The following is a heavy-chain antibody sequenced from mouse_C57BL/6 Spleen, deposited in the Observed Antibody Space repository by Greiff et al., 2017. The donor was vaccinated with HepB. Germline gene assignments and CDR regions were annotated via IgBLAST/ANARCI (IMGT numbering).Heavy chain of an antibody. J-gene: IGHJ2*01. Sequence: EVKVVESGGGLVKPGGSLKLSCAASGFTFSSYAMSWVRQTPEKRLEWVATISDGGSYTYYPDNVKGRFTISRDNAKNNLYLQMSHLKSEDTAMYYCARVLLDYFDYWGQGTTLTVSS. D-gene: IGHD1-1*01. CDR2: ISDGGSYT. CDR3: ARVLLDYFDY. CDR1: GFTFSSYA. V-gene: IGHV5-4*03.